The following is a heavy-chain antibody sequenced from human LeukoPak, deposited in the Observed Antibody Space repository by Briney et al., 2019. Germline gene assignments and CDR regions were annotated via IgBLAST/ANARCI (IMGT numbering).Heavy chain of an antibody. J-gene: IGHJ4*02. D-gene: IGHD3-10*01. CDR3: ARGGYGSGSPGY. CDR1: GFNFGDYG. CDR2: INWNGGST. V-gene: IGHV3-20*01. Sequence: GGSLRLSCAAPGFNFGDYGMSWVRQVPGKGLEWVSAINWNGGSTGYADCVKGRFTISRDNAKNSLYLQMNSLRVEDTALYHCARGGYGSGSPGYWGQGTLVTVSS.